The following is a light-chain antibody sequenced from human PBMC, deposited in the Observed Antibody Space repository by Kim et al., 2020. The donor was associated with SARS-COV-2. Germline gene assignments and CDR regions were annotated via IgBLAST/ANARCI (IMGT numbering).Light chain of an antibody. V-gene: IGKV3-11*01. CDR1: QSVSRY. J-gene: IGKJ4*01. Sequence: EIVLTQSPATLSLSPGERATLSCRASQSVSRYLAWFQQKPGQAPRLLIYDASTRATGIPARFSGSGSGTDFTLTISSLEPEDFAVYYCQHRAGWPLTFGGGTKVDIK. CDR2: DAS. CDR3: QHRAGWPLT.